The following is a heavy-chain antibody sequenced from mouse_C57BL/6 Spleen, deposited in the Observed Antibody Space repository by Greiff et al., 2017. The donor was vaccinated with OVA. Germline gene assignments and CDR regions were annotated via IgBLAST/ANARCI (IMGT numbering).Heavy chain of an antibody. CDR1: GFNIKDDY. J-gene: IGHJ2*01. CDR3: TTDYGNYGDY. D-gene: IGHD2-1*01. V-gene: IGHV14-4*01. CDR2: IDPENGDT. Sequence: VHVKQSGAELVRPGASVKLSCTASGFNIKDDYMHWVKQRPEQGLEWIGWIDPENGDTEYASKFQGKATITADTSSNTAYLQLSSLTSEDTAVYYCTTDYGNYGDYWGQGTTLTVSS.